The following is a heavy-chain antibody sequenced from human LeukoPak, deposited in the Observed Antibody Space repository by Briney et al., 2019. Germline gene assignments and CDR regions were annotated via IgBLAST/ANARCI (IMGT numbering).Heavy chain of an antibody. Sequence: GESLQISCKGSGYRFTSYWIGWVRQMPGKGLEWMGIIYPGDSDTRYSPSFQGQVTISADKSISTAYLQWSSLKASDTAMYYCARQEYHYYGSGSYYNGDFDYWGQGTLVTVSS. CDR1: GYRFTSYW. CDR3: ARQEYHYYGSGSYYNGDFDY. J-gene: IGHJ4*02. D-gene: IGHD3-10*01. CDR2: IYPGDSDT. V-gene: IGHV5-51*01.